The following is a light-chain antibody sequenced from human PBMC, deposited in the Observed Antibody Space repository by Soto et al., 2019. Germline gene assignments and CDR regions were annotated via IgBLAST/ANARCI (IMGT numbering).Light chain of an antibody. J-gene: IGKJ2*01. Sequence: IVMTQSPDSLAVSLGERATINCKSIHSVLYSSNNKNYFAWYQQKPGQPPKLLIYWASTRESGVPDRFSSTGSGTDFTLGIRSLQAADVAVSFCQQDYCTPYTFGQGTKLEIK. CDR1: HSVLYSSNNKNY. V-gene: IGKV4-1*01. CDR2: WAS. CDR3: QQDYCTPYT.